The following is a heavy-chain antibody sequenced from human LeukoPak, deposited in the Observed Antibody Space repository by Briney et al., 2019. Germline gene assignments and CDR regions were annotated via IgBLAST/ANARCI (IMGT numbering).Heavy chain of an antibody. V-gene: IGHV4-34*01. CDR2: INHSGST. Sequence: PSETLSLTCAVYGGSFSGYYWSWIRQPPGKGLEWIGEINHSGSTNYNPSLKSRVTISVDTSKNQFPLKLSSVTAADTAVYYGARGSDYDYVWGSYRPKKTIGYWGQGTLVTVSS. CDR1: GGSFSGYY. CDR3: ARGSDYDYVWGSYRPKKTIGY. D-gene: IGHD3-16*02. J-gene: IGHJ4*02.